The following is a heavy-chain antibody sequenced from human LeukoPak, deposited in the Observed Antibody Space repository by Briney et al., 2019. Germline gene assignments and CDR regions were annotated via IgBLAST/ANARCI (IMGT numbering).Heavy chain of an antibody. CDR2: IYTSGST. Sequence: SETLSLTCIVSGGSINSHYWSWIRQPAGEGLEWIGRIYTSGSTNYNPSLKGRVTMSVDTSKNQFSLNLNSVTAADTAVYYCARDGGYNNYNWFDPWGQGTLVTVSS. J-gene: IGHJ5*02. CDR1: GGSINSHY. D-gene: IGHD5-24*01. V-gene: IGHV4-4*07. CDR3: ARDGGYNNYNWFDP.